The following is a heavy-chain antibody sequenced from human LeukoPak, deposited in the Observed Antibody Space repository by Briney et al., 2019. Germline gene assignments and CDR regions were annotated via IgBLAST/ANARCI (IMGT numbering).Heavy chain of an antibody. CDR1: GGSFSGYY. D-gene: IGHD3-10*01. CDR3: AKLWFGELYGMDV. J-gene: IGHJ6*04. V-gene: IGHV4-34*01. CDR2: INHSGST. Sequence: PSETLSLTCAVYGGSFSGYYWSWIRQPPGKGLEWIGEINHSGSTNYNPSLKGRVTISVDTSKNQFSLKLSSVTAADTAVYYCAKLWFGELYGMDVWGKGTTVTVSS.